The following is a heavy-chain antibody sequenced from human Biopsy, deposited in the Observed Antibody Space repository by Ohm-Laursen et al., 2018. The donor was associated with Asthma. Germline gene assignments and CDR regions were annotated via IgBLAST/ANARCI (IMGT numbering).Heavy chain of an antibody. V-gene: IGHV1-69*13. D-gene: IGHD6-19*01. CDR3: ARCQVGYSSGWSLLLKKIYYSGMDV. CDR2: IMTVFGTT. CDR1: GGTFSNFA. J-gene: IGHJ6*02. Sequence: SVKVSCKGPGGTFSNFAISWVRQAPGQGLEWLGGIMTVFGTTNYAQKFQGRVTITADESTSTAYMEVTSLRSEDTAIYYCARCQVGYSSGWSLLLKKIYYSGMDVWGQGTAVTVSS.